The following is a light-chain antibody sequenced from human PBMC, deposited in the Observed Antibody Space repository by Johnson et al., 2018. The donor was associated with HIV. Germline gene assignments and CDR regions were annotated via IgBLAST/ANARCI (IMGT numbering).Light chain of an antibody. Sequence: QSVLTQPPSVSAAPGQKVTISCSGSSSNIGNNYVSWYQQFPETAPKLLIYDNNKRPSGIPDRFSGSKSGTSATLDITGLQTGDEAEYYCGTWDSSLSVYVFGTGTKVTVL. V-gene: IGLV1-51*01. J-gene: IGLJ1*01. CDR1: SSNIGNNY. CDR2: DNN. CDR3: GTWDSSLSVYV.